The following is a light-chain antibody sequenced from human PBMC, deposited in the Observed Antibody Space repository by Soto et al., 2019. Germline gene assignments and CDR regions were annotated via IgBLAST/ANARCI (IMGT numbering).Light chain of an antibody. V-gene: IGKV1-5*03. CDR2: KAS. CDR3: QHYNSYSEA. Sequence: EIPMTQSPSTLSGSVGDRVTITCRASQTISSWLAWYQQKPGKAPKLLIYKASTLKSGVPSRFSGSGSGTEFTLTISSLQPDDFATYYCQHYNSYSEAFGQGTKVDIK. J-gene: IGKJ1*01. CDR1: QTISSW.